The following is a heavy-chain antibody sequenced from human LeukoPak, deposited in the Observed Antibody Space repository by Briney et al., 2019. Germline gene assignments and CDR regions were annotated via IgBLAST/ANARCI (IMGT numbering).Heavy chain of an antibody. CDR2: ISSDGTNT. Sequence: GGSLRLSCAASGFTFTTYWMHWVRQAPGTGLVWFSRISSDGTNTYYADSVKGRFSISRDNAKNTLYLQMNSLRAEDTAIYYCARVYYYYYMDVWGKGTTVTVSS. J-gene: IGHJ6*03. V-gene: IGHV3-74*01. CDR1: GFTFTTYW. CDR3: ARVYYYYYMDV.